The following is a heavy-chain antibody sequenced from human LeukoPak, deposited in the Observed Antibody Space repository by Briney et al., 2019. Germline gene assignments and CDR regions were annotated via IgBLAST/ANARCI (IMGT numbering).Heavy chain of an antibody. V-gene: IGHV1-24*01. CDR1: GYTLTELS. Sequence: ASVKVSCKVSGYTLTELSMHWVRQAPGKGLEWMGGFDPEDGETIYAQKFQGRVTMTEDTSTDTAYMELSSLRSEDTAVYYCATGSLGRALRLGELSYPFDYWGRGTLVTVSS. D-gene: IGHD3-16*02. CDR2: FDPEDGET. CDR3: ATGSLGRALRLGELSYPFDY. J-gene: IGHJ4*02.